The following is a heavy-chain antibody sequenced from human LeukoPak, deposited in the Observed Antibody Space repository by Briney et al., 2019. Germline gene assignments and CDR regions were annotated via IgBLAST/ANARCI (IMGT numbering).Heavy chain of an antibody. CDR2: ISYDGSCK. Sequence: GGSLRLSCAASGFTFRSYAMSWVRQAPGKGLEWVAVISYDGSCKFYADSVKGRFTISRDNSKSTLYLQMNSLRAEDTAVYYCAKDRYSGLNTIDYWGQGTLVTVSS. D-gene: IGHD6-13*01. CDR1: GFTFRSYA. V-gene: IGHV3-30*18. CDR3: AKDRYSGLNTIDY. J-gene: IGHJ4*02.